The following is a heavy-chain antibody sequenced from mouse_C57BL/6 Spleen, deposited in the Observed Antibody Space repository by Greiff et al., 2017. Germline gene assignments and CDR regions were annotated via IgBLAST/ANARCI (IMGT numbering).Heavy chain of an antibody. J-gene: IGHJ4*01. CDR1: GFTFSDYG. CDR2: ISSGSSTI. V-gene: IGHV5-17*01. Sequence: EVKLVESGGGLVKPGGSLKLSCAASGFTFSDYGMHWVRQAPEKGLEWVAYISSGSSTIYYADTVKGRFTISRDNAKNTLFLQMTSLRSEDTAMYYCARSNPYAMDYWGQGTSVTVSS. D-gene: IGHD2-5*01. CDR3: ARSNPYAMDY.